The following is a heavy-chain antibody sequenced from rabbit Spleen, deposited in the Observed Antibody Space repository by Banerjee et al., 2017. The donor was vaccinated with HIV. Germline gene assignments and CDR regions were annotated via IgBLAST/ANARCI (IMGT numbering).Heavy chain of an antibody. V-gene: IGHV1S45*01. CDR2: IYTGSSGTT. J-gene: IGHJ4*01. D-gene: IGHD2-1*01. CDR1: GFTLSNGYY. Sequence: QEQLVESGGGLVQPEGSLTLTCKASGFTLSNGYYMCWVRQAPGKGLEWIGCIYTGSSGTTYYASWAKGRFTISKTSNTVTLQMTSLTAADTATYFCARGTVNVGDGHSLWGPGTLVTVS. CDR3: ARGTVNVGDGHSL.